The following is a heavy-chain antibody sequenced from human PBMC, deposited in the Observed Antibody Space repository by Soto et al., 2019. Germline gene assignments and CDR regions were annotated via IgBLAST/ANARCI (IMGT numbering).Heavy chain of an antibody. J-gene: IGHJ6*02. CDR1: GFSFRNYG. CDR2: IWYDGSKR. D-gene: IGHD6-19*01. V-gene: IGHV3-33*01. CDR3: ARGWGSGVHHRWLEV. Sequence: QEQLVESGGGVVQPGRSLRLSCAASGFSFRNYGIHWVRQAPGKGLDWVAVIWYDGSKRYYADSVRGRFTISRDNSGNTVHLQMDSLRAEDTAVYYCARGWGSGVHHRWLEVWGQGTTVVVS.